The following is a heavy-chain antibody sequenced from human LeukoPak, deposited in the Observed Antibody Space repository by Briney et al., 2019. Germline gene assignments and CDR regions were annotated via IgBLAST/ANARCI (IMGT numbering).Heavy chain of an antibody. CDR2: INQDGSEK. J-gene: IGHJ5*02. CDR1: GFTFSSYG. Sequence: GRSLRLSCAASGFTFSSYGMYWVRQAPGKGLEWVANINQDGSEKYYVDSVKGRFTISRDNAKNSLYLQMNSLRAEDTAVYYCARDSPWFDPWGQGTLVTVSS. CDR3: ARDSPWFDP. V-gene: IGHV3-7*01.